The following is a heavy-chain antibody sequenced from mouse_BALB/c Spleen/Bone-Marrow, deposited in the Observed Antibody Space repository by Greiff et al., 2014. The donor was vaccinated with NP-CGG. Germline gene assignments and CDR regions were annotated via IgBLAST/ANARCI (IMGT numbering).Heavy chain of an antibody. J-gene: IGHJ3*01. CDR2: ISYDGSN. V-gene: IGHV3-6*02. Sequence: VQLQQSGPGLMKPSQSLSLTCSVTGYSITSGYYWNWIRQFPGNKLEWMGYISYDGSNDSNPSLKNRISITRDTSKNQFFLKLNSVTTEDTATYYCARGFITTAVPFAYWGQGTLVTVSA. D-gene: IGHD1-1*01. CDR3: ARGFITTAVPFAY. CDR1: GYSITSGYY.